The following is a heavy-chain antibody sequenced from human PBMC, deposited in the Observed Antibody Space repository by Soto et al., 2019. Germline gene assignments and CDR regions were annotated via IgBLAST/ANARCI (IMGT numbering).Heavy chain of an antibody. V-gene: IGHV1-2*02. J-gene: IGHJ3*02. CDR3: ARDEDCSRTICPFSFDI. D-gene: IGHD2-2*01. CDR2: INPNSGGT. CDR1: GYTFTGYY. Sequence: ASVKVSCKASGYTFTGYYMYWVRQAPGQGLEWMGWINPNSGGTNYAQKFQGRVTMTRDTSISTAYMELSRLRSDDTAVYYCARDEDCSRTICPFSFDIWGQGTMFTVSS.